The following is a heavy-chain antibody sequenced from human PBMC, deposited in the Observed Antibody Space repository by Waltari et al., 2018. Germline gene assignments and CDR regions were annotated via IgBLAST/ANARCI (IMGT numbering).Heavy chain of an antibody. CDR1: GFTVSSAW. J-gene: IGHJ4*02. CDR3: STGCTRTWHNGY. Sequence: EVQLVESGGGLVKPGGCIRLYRASSGFTVSSAWLSWVRQAPGKGLEWMGSIKSEKNDAKTDDDAPVKSRFTTSKDNSPNTLYLKISSLKAKDTAVYFCSTGCTRTWHNGYWGQGTLVTVSS. CDR2: IKSEKNDAKT. D-gene: IGHD2-8*01. V-gene: IGHV3-15*01.